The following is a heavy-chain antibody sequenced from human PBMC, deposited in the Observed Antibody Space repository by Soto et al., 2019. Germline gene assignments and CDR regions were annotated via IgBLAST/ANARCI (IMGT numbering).Heavy chain of an antibody. CDR1: GYTFSSYA. V-gene: IGHV1-18*01. CDR2: ISAYNGNT. J-gene: IGHJ4*02. CDR3: ARDSPPVDH. Sequence: QVQLVQSGAEVKKPGASVKVSCKASGYTFSSYAISWVRQAPGQGLEWTGWISAYNGNTKYAQKLQGRVTMTTDTSTSTGYMELRSLRSDDTAVYYCARDSPPVDHWGQGTLVTVSS.